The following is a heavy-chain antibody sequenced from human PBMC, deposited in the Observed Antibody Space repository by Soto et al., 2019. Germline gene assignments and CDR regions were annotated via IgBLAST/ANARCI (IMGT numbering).Heavy chain of an antibody. CDR2: FDPEDGEA. CDR3: ATNSIAVAGTPVY. CDR1: GGTFSTDG. D-gene: IGHD6-19*01. V-gene: IGHV1-24*01. Sequence: ASVKVSCKASGGTFSTDGISWVRQAPGKGLEWMGGFDPEDGEAIYAQKFQGRVTMTEDTSTDTAYMELSSLRSEDTAVYYCATNSIAVAGTPVYWGQGTLVTVSS. J-gene: IGHJ4*02.